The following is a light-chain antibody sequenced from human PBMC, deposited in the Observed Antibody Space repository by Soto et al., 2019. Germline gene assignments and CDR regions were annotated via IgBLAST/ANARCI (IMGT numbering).Light chain of an antibody. CDR1: SSDVGGYNC. Sequence: QSALIQPVSVSGSPGQSITISCTGSSSDVGGYNCVSWYQQHPGKAPKLMIYDVTNRPSGVSTRFSASKSGDTASLTISGLQAEDEADYYCSSYTGTNTLVFGGGTKLTVL. J-gene: IGLJ3*02. V-gene: IGLV2-14*01. CDR2: DVT. CDR3: SSYTGTNTLV.